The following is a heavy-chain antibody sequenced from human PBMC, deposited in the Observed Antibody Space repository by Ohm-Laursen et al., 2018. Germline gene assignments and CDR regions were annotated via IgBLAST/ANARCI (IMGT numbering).Heavy chain of an antibody. Sequence: SLRLSRAASGFIVSNNYMSWVRQAPGKGLEWVSLIYAGGSTHYADSVKGRFTISRDNAKNTLDLQMNSLRADDTAVYYCARNADPRGGSSSAGTYYYGLDVWGQGTTVTVSS. CDR2: IYAGGST. D-gene: IGHD6-6*01. CDR3: ARNADPRGGSSSAGTYYYGLDV. V-gene: IGHV3-66*01. J-gene: IGHJ6*02. CDR1: GFIVSNNY.